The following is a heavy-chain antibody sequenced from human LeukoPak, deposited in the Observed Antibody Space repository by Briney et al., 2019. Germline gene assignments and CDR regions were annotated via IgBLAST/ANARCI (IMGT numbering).Heavy chain of an antibody. J-gene: IGHJ4*02. D-gene: IGHD6-13*01. Sequence: GGSLRLSCAASGFTFSNYWMSWVRQAPGKGLEWVANIKQDGTEKYYADSVKGRFTISRDNAKNSLYLQMNSLRAEDTAVYYCARAGYSSSLLDYWGQGTLVTVSS. CDR3: ARAGYSSSLLDY. V-gene: IGHV3-7*04. CDR2: IKQDGTEK. CDR1: GFTFSNYW.